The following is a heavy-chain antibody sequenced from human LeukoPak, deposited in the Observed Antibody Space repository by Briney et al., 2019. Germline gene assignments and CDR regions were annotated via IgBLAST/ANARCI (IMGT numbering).Heavy chain of an antibody. V-gene: IGHV3-7*01. CDR3: ARDVVPGVAATNAFDI. CDR2: IKQDGSEK. J-gene: IGHJ3*02. CDR1: GFTFSSYW. D-gene: IGHD2-15*01. Sequence: GGSLRLSCAASGFTFSSYWMSWVRQAPGKGLEWVANIKQDGSEKYYVDSVKGRFTISRDNAKNSLYPQMNSLRAEDTAVYYCARDVVPGVAATNAFDIWGQGTMVTVSS.